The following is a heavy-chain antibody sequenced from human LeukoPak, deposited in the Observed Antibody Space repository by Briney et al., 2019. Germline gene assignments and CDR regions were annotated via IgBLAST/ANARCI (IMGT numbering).Heavy chain of an antibody. CDR3: ARLEYYYVSGNYYKLFDY. Sequence: TGGSLRLSCAASGFTFSSYNMNWVRQAPGKGPEWVSDISSSGSTIYFADSVKGRFTISRDNAKNSLYLQINSLRDEDTAVYYCARLEYYYVSGNYYKLFDYWGQGTLVTVCS. CDR2: ISSSGSTI. V-gene: IGHV3-48*02. CDR1: GFTFSSYN. D-gene: IGHD3-10*01. J-gene: IGHJ4*02.